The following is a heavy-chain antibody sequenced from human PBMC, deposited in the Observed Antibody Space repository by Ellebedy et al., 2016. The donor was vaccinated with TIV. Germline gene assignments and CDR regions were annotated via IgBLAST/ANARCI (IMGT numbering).Heavy chain of an antibody. J-gene: IGHJ4*02. CDR1: GYTFTGYY. Sequence: ASVKVSCXASGYTFTGYYMHWVRQAPGQGLEWMGWINPNSGGTNYAQKFQGRVTMTRDTSISTAYMELSRLRSDDTAVYYCARGGRYSDWAAGDFDYWGQGTLVTVSS. CDR2: INPNSGGT. V-gene: IGHV1-2*02. D-gene: IGHD3-9*01. CDR3: ARGGRYSDWAAGDFDY.